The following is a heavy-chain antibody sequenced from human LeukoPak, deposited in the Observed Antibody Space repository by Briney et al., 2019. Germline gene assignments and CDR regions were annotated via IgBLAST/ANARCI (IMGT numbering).Heavy chain of an antibody. D-gene: IGHD3-16*01. CDR3: ARVMDFYYFDY. J-gene: IGHJ4*02. CDR1: GYSFTSYW. V-gene: IGHV5-51*01. Sequence: GEPLKISCKGSGYSFTSYWIGWVRQMPGKGLEWMGIIYPGDSDTRYSPSFQGQVTISADKSISTAYLQWSSPKASDTAMYYCARVMDFYYFDYWGQGTLVTVSS. CDR2: IYPGDSDT.